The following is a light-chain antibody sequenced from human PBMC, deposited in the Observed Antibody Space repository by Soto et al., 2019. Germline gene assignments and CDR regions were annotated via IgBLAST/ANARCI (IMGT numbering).Light chain of an antibody. CDR1: QSLSSSQ. V-gene: IGKV3-20*01. J-gene: IGKJ5*01. CDR3: QQYGSSPMT. CDR2: GAS. Sequence: EVVLTQSPGTLSLSPGERATLSCRASQSLSSSQLAWYQQKPGRAPRPLMDGASRRATGIPDRLSGSESGTDFTLTISRLEPEDCAVYYCQQYGSSPMTFGKGTRMEIK.